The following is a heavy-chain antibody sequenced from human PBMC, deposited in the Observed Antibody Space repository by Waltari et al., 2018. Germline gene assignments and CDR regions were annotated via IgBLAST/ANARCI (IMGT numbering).Heavy chain of an antibody. J-gene: IGHJ6*02. V-gene: IGHV4-34*01. D-gene: IGHD3-3*02. Sequence: QVQLQQWGAGLLKPSETLSLTCAVYGGSFSGYYWSWIRQPPGKGLGWIGEINHSGSTNYNPSLKSRVTISVDTSKNQFSLKLSSVTAADTAVYYCARGGVGFLEWLGGAYYYYGMDVWGQGTTVTVSS. CDR2: INHSGST. CDR1: GGSFSGYY. CDR3: ARGGVGFLEWLGGAYYYYGMDV.